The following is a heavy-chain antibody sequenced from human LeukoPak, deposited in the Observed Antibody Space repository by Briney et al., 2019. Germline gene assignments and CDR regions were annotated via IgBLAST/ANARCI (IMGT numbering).Heavy chain of an antibody. CDR3: ARAGPNEYYFYY. Sequence: GGSLRLSCAASGFIVSSNYMSWVRQAPGKGLEWVSVIYSGGDTFYADSVKGRFTISRDNSKNTLYLQMNSLRAEDTAVYYCARAGPNEYYFYYWGQGTLVTVSS. J-gene: IGHJ4*02. CDR2: IYSGGDT. V-gene: IGHV3-53*01. CDR1: GFIVSSNY.